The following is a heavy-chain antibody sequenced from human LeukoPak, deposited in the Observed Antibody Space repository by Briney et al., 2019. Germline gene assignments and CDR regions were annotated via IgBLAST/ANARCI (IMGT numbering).Heavy chain of an antibody. CDR1: GGTFSSYA. CDR3: AREPSNYYYXXXDV. CDR2: IIPILGIA. J-gene: IGHJ6*02. Sequence: GASVKVSCKASGGTFSSYAISWVRQAPGQGLEWMGRIIPILGIANYAQKFQGRVTITADKSTSTAYMELSSLRSEDTAVYYCAREPSNYYYXXXDVWGQGTTVTVSS. V-gene: IGHV1-69*04.